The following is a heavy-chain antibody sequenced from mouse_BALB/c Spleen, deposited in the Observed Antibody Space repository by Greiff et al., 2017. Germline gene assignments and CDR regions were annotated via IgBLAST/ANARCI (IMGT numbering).Heavy chain of an antibody. CDR2: ISSGSSTI. V-gene: IGHV5-17*02. D-gene: IGHD2-2*01. CDR3: ARWGGYDRYYAMDY. CDR1: GFTFSSFG. Sequence: EVQRVESGGGLVQPGGSRKLSCAASGFTFSSFGMHWVRQAPEKGLEWVAYISSGSSTIYYADTVKGRFTISRDNPKNTLFLQMTSLRSEDTAMYYCARWGGYDRYYAMDYWGQGTSVTVSS. J-gene: IGHJ4*01.